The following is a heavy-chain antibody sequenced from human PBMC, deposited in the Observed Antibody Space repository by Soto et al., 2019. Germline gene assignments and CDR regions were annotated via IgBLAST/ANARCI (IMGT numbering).Heavy chain of an antibody. V-gene: IGHV4-59*01. Sequence: SETLSLTCTVSGGSISSYYWSWIRQPPGKGLEWIGYIYYSGSTNYNPSLKSRVTISVDTSKNQFSLKLSSVTAADTAVYYCARVRGSGSYSIAFDPWGQGTLVTVSS. CDR2: IYYSGST. D-gene: IGHD3-10*01. CDR1: GGSISSYY. CDR3: ARVRGSGSYSIAFDP. J-gene: IGHJ5*02.